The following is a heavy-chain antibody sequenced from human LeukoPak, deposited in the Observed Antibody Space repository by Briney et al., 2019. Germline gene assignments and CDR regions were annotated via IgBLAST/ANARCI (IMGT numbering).Heavy chain of an antibody. J-gene: IGHJ4*02. CDR2: IYSGGST. V-gene: IGHV3-66*01. CDR3: ARYRPRKWIYYNYFDY. CDR1: GFTVSSNY. Sequence: GGSLRLSCAASGFTVSSNYMSWVRQAPGKGLEWVSVIYSGGSTYYADSVKGRFTISRDNSKNTLYLQMNSLRVEDTAVYYCARYRPRKWIYYNYFDYWGQGTLVTVSS. D-gene: IGHD1-26*01.